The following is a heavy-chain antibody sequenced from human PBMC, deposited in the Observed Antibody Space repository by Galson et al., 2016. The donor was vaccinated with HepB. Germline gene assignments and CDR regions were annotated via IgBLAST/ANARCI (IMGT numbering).Heavy chain of an antibody. J-gene: IGHJ4*02. CDR1: GISLSTYGVA. CDR3: ALITPTSYGPPEN. V-gene: IGHV2-5*02. CDR2: IYWDDDR. Sequence: PALVKPTQTLTLTCTVSGISLSTYGVAVGWIRQPPGAALEWLALIYWDDDRRYSPSLKARLAITKDASKSQVVLTLTNIDRLDTATYYCALITPTSYGPPENWGQGALVSVSS. D-gene: IGHD3-16*01.